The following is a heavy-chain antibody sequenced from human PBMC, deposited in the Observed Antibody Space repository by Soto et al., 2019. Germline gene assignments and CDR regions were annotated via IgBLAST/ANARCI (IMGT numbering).Heavy chain of an antibody. V-gene: IGHV3-66*03. CDR1: GLTVSSNY. CDR2: IYTGGGT. CDR3: AKAGEVFGLVIFAYLDS. J-gene: IGHJ4*02. Sequence: EVQLVESGGGLIQPGGSLRLSCAASGLTVSSNYMNWVRQAPGKGLEWVSLIYTGGGTYYADSVKGRFTVSRDNSKNTLYLQMNSLRSEDTAVYFCAKAGEVFGLVIFAYLDSWGQGSLVTVSA. D-gene: IGHD2-21*01.